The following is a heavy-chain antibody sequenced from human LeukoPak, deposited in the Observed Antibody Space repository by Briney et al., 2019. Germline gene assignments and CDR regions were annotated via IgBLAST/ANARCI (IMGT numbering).Heavy chain of an antibody. CDR2: ISGSGGST. V-gene: IGHV3-23*01. Sequence: LTGGSLRLSCAASGFTFSSYAMSWVRQAPGKGLEWVSGISGSGGSTYYADSVKGRFTISRDNSKNTLYLQMNSLRAEDTAVYYCAKPLEQRYYGMDVWGQGTTVTVSS. CDR1: GFTFSSYA. J-gene: IGHJ6*02. CDR3: AKPLEQRYYGMDV.